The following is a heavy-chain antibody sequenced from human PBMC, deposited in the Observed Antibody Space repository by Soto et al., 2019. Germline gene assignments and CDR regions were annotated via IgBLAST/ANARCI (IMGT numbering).Heavy chain of an antibody. CDR1: GGSINSYY. J-gene: IGHJ4*02. V-gene: IGHV4-59*01. CDR3: ARTNLYSSGWYPDY. CDR2: IYYSGNT. D-gene: IGHD6-19*01. Sequence: QVQLQESGPGLVKPSETLSLTCTVSGGSINSYYWSWIRQPPGKGLEWIGHIYYSGNTNYNPSLKSRVPISIDTSKNQFSLKLSSVTAADTAVYYCARTNLYSSGWYPDYWGQGTLVTVSS.